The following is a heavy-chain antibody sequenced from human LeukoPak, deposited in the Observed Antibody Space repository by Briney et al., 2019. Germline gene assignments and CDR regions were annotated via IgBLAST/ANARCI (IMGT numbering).Heavy chain of an antibody. Sequence: GGSLRLSCAASGFTFSSYWMHWVRQAPGKGLVWVSRINSDGSSTSYADSVKGRFTISRDNAKNTLYLQMNSLRAEDTAVYYCARAGPYYDGSGYYDCWGQGTLVTVSS. D-gene: IGHD3-22*01. CDR3: ARAGPYYDGSGYYDC. CDR2: INSDGSST. J-gene: IGHJ4*02. CDR1: GFTFSSYW. V-gene: IGHV3-74*01.